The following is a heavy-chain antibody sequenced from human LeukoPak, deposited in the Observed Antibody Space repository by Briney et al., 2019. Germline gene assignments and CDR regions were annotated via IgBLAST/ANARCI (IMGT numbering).Heavy chain of an antibody. Sequence: SETLSLTCAVYGGSFSGYYWSWIRQPPGKGLEWIGEINHSGSTNYNPSLKSRVTISVDTSKNQFSLKLSSVTAADTAVYYCARGRGYCGGGSCYHIDYWGQGTLVTVSS. J-gene: IGHJ4*02. CDR3: ARGRGYCGGGSCYHIDY. CDR2: INHSGST. D-gene: IGHD2-15*01. V-gene: IGHV4-34*01. CDR1: GGSFSGYY.